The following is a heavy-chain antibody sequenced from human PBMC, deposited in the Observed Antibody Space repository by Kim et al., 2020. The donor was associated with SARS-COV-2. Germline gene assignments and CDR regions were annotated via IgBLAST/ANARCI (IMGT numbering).Heavy chain of an antibody. CDR3: ARFAFYDSSGYYGYFQH. V-gene: IGHV3-74*01. Sequence: GGSLRLSCVASGFTFSNYWMNWVRQVPGKGLMWVSRIYGDGSDTDYADSVKGRFTISRDNAKNTVYLQMNSLRADDTAVYYCARFAFYDSSGYYGYFQHWGQGTLVAASS. CDR2: IYGDGSDT. CDR1: GFTFSNYW. D-gene: IGHD3-22*01. J-gene: IGHJ1*01.